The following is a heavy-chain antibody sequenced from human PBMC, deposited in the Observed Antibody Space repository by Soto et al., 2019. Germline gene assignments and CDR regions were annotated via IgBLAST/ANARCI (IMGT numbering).Heavy chain of an antibody. V-gene: IGHV1-46*03. Sequence: QVQLVQSGAEVKKPGASVKVSCKASGYTFTSYYMHWVRQAPGQGLEWMGIINPSGGSTSYSQKLQGRVTMTRDTSTSTVYMELSSLRSEDTAVYYCARGFLELVRHYYYYYYMDVWGKGTTVTVSS. CDR1: GYTFTSYY. J-gene: IGHJ6*03. CDR3: ARGFLELVRHYYYYYYMDV. D-gene: IGHD3-3*01. CDR2: INPSGGST.